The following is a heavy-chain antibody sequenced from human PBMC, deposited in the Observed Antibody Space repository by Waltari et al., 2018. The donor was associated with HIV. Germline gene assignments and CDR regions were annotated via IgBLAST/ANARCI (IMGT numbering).Heavy chain of an antibody. J-gene: IGHJ5*02. CDR1: GYIFTKYA. CDR2: INTITWTP. V-gene: IGHV7-4-1*02. Sequence: QVQLVQSGYELKKPGASVKVSCKASGYIFTKYAMNWVRQAPGQGLEWLGWINTITWTPTYAQGLPGLFVFSLDTSVSTVYLQLSSLKPEDTAVYYCANLGNYNWLDPWGQGTLVTVSS. D-gene: IGHD7-27*01. CDR3: ANLGNYNWLDP.